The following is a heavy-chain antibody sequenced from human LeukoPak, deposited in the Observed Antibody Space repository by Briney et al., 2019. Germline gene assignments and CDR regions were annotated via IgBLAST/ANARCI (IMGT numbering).Heavy chain of an antibody. D-gene: IGHD3-3*01. CDR1: GYTFTSYG. CDR2: ISAYNGNT. V-gene: IGHV1-18*01. J-gene: IGHJ6*03. CDR3: ARAAYDFWSTYSGHYMDV. Sequence: GASVKVSCKASGYTFTSYGISWVRQAPGQGLEWMGWISAYNGNTNYAQKLQGRVTMTTDTSTSTAYMELRSLRSDDTAVYDCARAAYDFWSTYSGHYMDVWGKGTTVTVSS.